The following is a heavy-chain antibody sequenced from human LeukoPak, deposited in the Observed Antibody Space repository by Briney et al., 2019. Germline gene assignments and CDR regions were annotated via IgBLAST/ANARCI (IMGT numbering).Heavy chain of an antibody. V-gene: IGHV3-33*01. CDR3: ARVSPEIVVVTGTGAPDY. J-gene: IGHJ4*02. D-gene: IGHD2-21*02. CDR1: GFTFINYG. Sequence: GGSLRLSCAASGFTFINYGMHWVRQAPGKGLEWVAVICYDGSKKYYADSVKGRFTISRDNSKNTVYLQMNSLRAEDTAVYYCARVSPEIVVVTGTGAPDYWGQGTLVTVSS. CDR2: ICYDGSKK.